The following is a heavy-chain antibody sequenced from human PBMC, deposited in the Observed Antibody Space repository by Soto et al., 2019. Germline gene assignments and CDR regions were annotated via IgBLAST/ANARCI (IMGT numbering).Heavy chain of an antibody. CDR1: GGTFSSYA. J-gene: IGHJ6*02. CDR2: IIPIFGTA. CDR3: ARPKHIYSSSWSDEYYCYYGMDV. Sequence: ASVKVSCKASGGTFSSYAISWVRQAPGQGLEWMGGIIPIFGTANYAQKFQGRVTITADESTSTAYMELSSLRSEDTAVYYCARPKHIYSSSWSDEYYCYYGMDVWGQGTTVTVSS. D-gene: IGHD6-13*01. V-gene: IGHV1-69*13.